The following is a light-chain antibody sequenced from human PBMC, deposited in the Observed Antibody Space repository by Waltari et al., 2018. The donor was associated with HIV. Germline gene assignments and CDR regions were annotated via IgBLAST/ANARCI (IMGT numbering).Light chain of an antibody. CDR1: TSDIGNYNY. Sequence: QSALTQPASVSGSPGQSITISCTGTTSDIGNYNYVSWYQHHPGRAPKLIIYEVSNRPSCVSNRFSGSKSGNTASLTVSGLHAEDEGDYYCSSYSSSTSPYVFGTGTKVTVV. V-gene: IGLV2-14*01. CDR2: EVS. CDR3: SSYSSSTSPYV. J-gene: IGLJ1*01.